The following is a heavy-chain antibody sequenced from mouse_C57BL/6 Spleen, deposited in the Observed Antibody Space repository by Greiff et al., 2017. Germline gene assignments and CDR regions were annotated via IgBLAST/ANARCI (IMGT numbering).Heavy chain of an antibody. CDR1: GFTFSDYG. D-gene: IGHD1-1*01. J-gene: IGHJ4*01. CDR3: ARAPITTVVEDAMDY. Sequence: EVKVVESGGGLVKPGGSLKLSCAASGFTFSDYGMHWVRPAPEKGLEWVAYISSGSSTIYYADTVKGRFTISRNNAKNTLFLQMTSLRSEDTAMYYCARAPITTVVEDAMDYWGQGTSVTVSS. CDR2: ISSGSSTI. V-gene: IGHV5-17*01.